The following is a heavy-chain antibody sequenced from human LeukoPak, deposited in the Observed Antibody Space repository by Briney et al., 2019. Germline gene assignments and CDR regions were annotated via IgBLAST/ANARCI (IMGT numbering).Heavy chain of an antibody. V-gene: IGHV4-4*02. D-gene: IGHD3-16*01. CDR3: ARGGSRVWGPKPFDY. Sequence: SETLPLTCAVSGGSISSSNWWSWVRQPPGKGLEWIGEIYHSGSTNYNPSLKSRVTISVDKSKNQFSLKLSSVTAADTAVYYCARGGSRVWGPKPFDYWGQGTLVTVSS. J-gene: IGHJ4*02. CDR1: GGSISSSNW. CDR2: IYHSGST.